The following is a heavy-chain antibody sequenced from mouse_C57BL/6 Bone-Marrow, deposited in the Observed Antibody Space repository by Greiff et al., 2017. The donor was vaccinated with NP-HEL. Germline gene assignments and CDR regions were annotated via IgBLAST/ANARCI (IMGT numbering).Heavy chain of an antibody. V-gene: IGHV1-26*01. D-gene: IGHD2-3*01. CDR3: ARRIYDGYFV. Sequence: EVQLQQSGPELVKPGASVKISCKASGYTFTDYYMNWVKQSHGKSLEWIGDINPNNGGTSYNQKFKGKATLTVDKSSSTAYMELRSLTSEDSAVYYCARRIYDGYFVWGTGTTVTVSS. J-gene: IGHJ1*03. CDR2: INPNNGGT. CDR1: GYTFTDYY.